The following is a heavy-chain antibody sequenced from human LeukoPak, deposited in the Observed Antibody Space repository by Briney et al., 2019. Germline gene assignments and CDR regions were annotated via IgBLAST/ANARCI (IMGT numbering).Heavy chain of an antibody. V-gene: IGHV4-61*02. CDR1: GGSISSGSYY. CDR2: IYTSGST. CDR3: ARGDRSDSPYYYYYMDV. D-gene: IGHD3-22*01. Sequence: ASQTLSLTCTVSGGSISSGSYYWSWIRQPAGKGLEWIGRIYTSGSTNYNPSLKSRVTISVDTSKNQFSLKLSSVTAADTAVYYCARGDRSDSPYYYYYMDVWGKGTTVTVSS. J-gene: IGHJ6*03.